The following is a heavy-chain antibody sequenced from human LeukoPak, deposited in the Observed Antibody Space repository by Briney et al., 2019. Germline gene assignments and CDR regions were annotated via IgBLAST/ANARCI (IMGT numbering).Heavy chain of an antibody. Sequence: SVKVSCKASGYTFTGYYMHWVRQAPGQGLEWMGGIIPIFGTANYAQKFQGRVTITADKSTSTAYMELSSLRSEDTAVYYCARDPGTSHYGSGSYYKLDYWGQGTLVTVSS. CDR2: IIPIFGTA. V-gene: IGHV1-69*06. CDR3: ARDPGTSHYGSGSYYKLDY. CDR1: GYTFTGYY. D-gene: IGHD3-10*01. J-gene: IGHJ4*02.